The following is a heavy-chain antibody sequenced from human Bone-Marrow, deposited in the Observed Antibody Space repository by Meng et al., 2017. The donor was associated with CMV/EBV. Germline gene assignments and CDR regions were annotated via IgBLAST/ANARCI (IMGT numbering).Heavy chain of an antibody. Sequence: SEPLSLTCAVYGGSFSGYYWGWVRQPPGKGLEWIASIYYSGSTYYNPSLKSRVTISVDTSKNQFSLKLSSVTAADTAVYYCARGLVSGAKATFFDYWGQGTLVTVSS. CDR1: GGSFSGYY. CDR2: IYYSGST. D-gene: IGHD3-10*01. CDR3: ARGLVSGAKATFFDY. J-gene: IGHJ4*02. V-gene: IGHV4-34*01.